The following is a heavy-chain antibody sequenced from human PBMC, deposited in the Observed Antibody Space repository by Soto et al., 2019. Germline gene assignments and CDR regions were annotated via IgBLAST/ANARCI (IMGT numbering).Heavy chain of an antibody. Sequence: PSETLSLTCTVSGGSISIYYWSWIRQPPGKGLEWIGYIYYSGSTNYNPSLKNRVTISVDTSKNQFSLKLSSVTAADTAVYYCAREGLDGSGFYYFDYWGQGTLVTVSS. CDR2: IYYSGST. J-gene: IGHJ4*02. CDR3: AREGLDGSGFYYFDY. D-gene: IGHD3-10*01. CDR1: GGSISIYY. V-gene: IGHV4-59*01.